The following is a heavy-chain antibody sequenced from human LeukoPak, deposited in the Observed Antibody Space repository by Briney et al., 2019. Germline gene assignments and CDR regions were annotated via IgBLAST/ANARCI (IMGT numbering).Heavy chain of an antibody. CDR1: GFTFSSYA. Sequence: GGSLRLSCAASGFTFSSYAMSWVRQAPGKGLEWVSTISGSGAYTCYADSVKGRFTISRDNSKNTLYLQMNSLRAEDTAVYYCAKYLASGSYYKLPHWGQGTLVTVSS. V-gene: IGHV3-23*01. D-gene: IGHD3-10*01. CDR2: ISGSGAYT. CDR3: AKYLASGSYYKLPH. J-gene: IGHJ1*01.